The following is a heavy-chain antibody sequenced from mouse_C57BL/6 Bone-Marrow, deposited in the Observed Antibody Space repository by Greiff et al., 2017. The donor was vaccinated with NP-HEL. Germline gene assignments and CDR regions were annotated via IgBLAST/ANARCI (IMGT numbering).Heavy chain of an antibody. V-gene: IGHV5-15*01. D-gene: IGHD2-13*01. Sequence: EVNVVESGGGLVQPGGSLKLSCAASGFTFSDYGMAWVRQAPRKGPEWVAFISNLAYSIYYAATVTGRFTISRENAKNTLYLEMSSLRSEDTAMYYCARLGVNWYFDVWGTGTTVTVSS. CDR2: ISNLAYSI. CDR1: GFTFSDYG. CDR3: ARLGVNWYFDV. J-gene: IGHJ1*03.